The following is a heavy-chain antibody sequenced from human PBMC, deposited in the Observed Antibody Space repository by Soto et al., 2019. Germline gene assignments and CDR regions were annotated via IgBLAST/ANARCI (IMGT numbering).Heavy chain of an antibody. V-gene: IGHV4-34*01. CDR1: GGSLSGYY. CDR3: ARGQEGVVATH. CDR2: VKDGGRT. D-gene: IGHD5-12*01. J-gene: IGHJ4*02. Sequence: QVQLQQWGAGLLKPSETLSLNCSVTGGSLSGYYWSWIRQPPGKGLEWIGEVKDGGRTNYSPSLRGRFTISSDTSNIQFSLRLNSVNAEETGVYYCARGQEGVVATHWDQGSLVTVSS.